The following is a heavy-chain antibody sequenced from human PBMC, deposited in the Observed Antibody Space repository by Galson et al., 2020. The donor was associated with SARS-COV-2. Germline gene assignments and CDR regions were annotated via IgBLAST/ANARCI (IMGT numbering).Heavy chain of an antibody. V-gene: IGHV1-46*01. CDR3: ARDHGMIVVVSAFDI. CDR2: INPSGGST. J-gene: IGHJ3*02. Sequence: CMGIINPSGGSTSYAQKFQGRVTMTRDTSTSTVYMELSSLRSEDTAVYYCARDHGMIVVVSAFDIWGQGTMVTVSS. D-gene: IGHD3-22*01.